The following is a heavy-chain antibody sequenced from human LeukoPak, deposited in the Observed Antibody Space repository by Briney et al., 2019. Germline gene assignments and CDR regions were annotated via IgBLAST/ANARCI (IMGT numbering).Heavy chain of an antibody. D-gene: IGHD2-2*01. CDR1: GFTFSSYG. J-gene: IGHJ4*02. CDR3: AKDLGYCSSTSCLNGPLDY. CDR2: ISYDGSNK. V-gene: IGHV3-30*18. Sequence: GALRLSCAASGFTFSSYGMHWVRQAPGKGLEWVAVISYDGSNKYYADSVKRRFTISRDNSKNTLYLQMNSLRAEDTAVYYCAKDLGYCSSTSCLNGPLDYWGQGTLVTVSS.